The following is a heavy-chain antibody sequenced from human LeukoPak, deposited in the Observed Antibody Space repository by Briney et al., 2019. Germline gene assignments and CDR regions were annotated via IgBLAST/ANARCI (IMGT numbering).Heavy chain of an antibody. Sequence: GGSLRLSCAASGFTFDDYAMHWGRQAPGKGLEWVSGISWNSGTIGYADSVKGRFTISRDNAKNSLYLQMNSLTAEDTALYYCAKAVTMVRGTTRGYYFDSWGQGTLVTVSS. CDR3: AKAVTMVRGTTRGYYFDS. V-gene: IGHV3-9*01. CDR1: GFTFDDYA. D-gene: IGHD3-10*01. CDR2: ISWNSGTI. J-gene: IGHJ4*02.